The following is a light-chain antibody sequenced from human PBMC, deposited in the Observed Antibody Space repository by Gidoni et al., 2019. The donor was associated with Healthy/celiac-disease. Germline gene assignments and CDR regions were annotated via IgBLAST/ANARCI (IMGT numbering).Light chain of an antibody. CDR2: AAS. V-gene: IGKV1-39*01. Sequence: DIQMTQSPSSLSASVGDRVTITCRASQSISSYLNWYQQKPGKAPKLLIYAASSLQSGVPSRFSGSGSGTDFTLTISSLQPEDFATYSCQQSYSTPPPFGQGTKVEIK. CDR3: QQSYSTPPP. CDR1: QSISSY. J-gene: IGKJ1*01.